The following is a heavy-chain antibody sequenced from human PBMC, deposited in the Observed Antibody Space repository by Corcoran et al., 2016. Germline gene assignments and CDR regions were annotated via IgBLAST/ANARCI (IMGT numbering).Heavy chain of an antibody. Sequence: EVQLVESGGVVVQPGGSLRLSCAASGFTFDDYTMHWVRQAPGKGLEWVSLISWDGGSTYYADSVKGRFTISRDNSKNSLYLQMNSLRTEDTALYYCAKDSGIFGGGNAIDYWGQGTLVTVSS. CDR3: AKDSGIFGGGNAIDY. V-gene: IGHV3-43*01. J-gene: IGHJ4*02. CDR2: ISWDGGST. D-gene: IGHD3-3*01. CDR1: GFTFDDYT.